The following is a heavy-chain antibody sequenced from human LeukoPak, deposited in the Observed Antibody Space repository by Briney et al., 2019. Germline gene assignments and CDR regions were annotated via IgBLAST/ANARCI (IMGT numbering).Heavy chain of an antibody. CDR2: INRDETDI. J-gene: IGHJ1*01. CDR1: GFNFNSY. V-gene: IGHV3-7*01. CDR3: ARGDGRGRSDGAT. Sequence: GESLKISCAASGFNFNSYMGWVRQAPEDGLEWVAIINRDETDIYYVDSVKGRFTISRDNAKSSLLLEMNSLRVEDTGVYYCARGDGRGRSDGATWGPGTLVTVSS. D-gene: IGHD6-19*01.